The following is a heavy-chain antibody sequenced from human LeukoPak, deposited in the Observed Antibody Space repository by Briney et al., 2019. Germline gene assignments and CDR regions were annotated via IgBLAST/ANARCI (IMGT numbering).Heavy chain of an antibody. CDR1: GGSISRYY. Sequence: PSETLSLTCTVSGGSISRYYWTWIRQPPGKGLEWIGYIYYSGSTNYNPSLKSRVTISVDTSKNQFSLKLSSVTAADTAVYYCARDTPHYYGSGSPSGYYYMDVWGKGTTVTVSS. D-gene: IGHD3-10*01. V-gene: IGHV4-59*01. CDR2: IYYSGST. CDR3: ARDTPHYYGSGSPSGYYYMDV. J-gene: IGHJ6*03.